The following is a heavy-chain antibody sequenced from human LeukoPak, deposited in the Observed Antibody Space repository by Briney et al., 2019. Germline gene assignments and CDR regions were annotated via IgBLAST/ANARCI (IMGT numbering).Heavy chain of an antibody. J-gene: IGHJ6*02. CDR2: ISAYNGNI. V-gene: IGHV1-18*01. D-gene: IGHD2-2*01. Sequence: ASVKVSCKASGYTFTSYGISWVRQAPGQGLEWMGWISAYNGNINYAQKFQGRVTMTTDTSTSTAYMELRSLRSDDTAVYYCARGDVRSTWEYSMDVWGQGATVTVSS. CDR1: GYTFTSYG. CDR3: ARGDVRSTWEYSMDV.